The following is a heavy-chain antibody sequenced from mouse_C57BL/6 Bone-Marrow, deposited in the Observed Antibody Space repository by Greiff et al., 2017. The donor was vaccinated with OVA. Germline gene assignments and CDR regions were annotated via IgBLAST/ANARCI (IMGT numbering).Heavy chain of an antibody. CDR3: ARRGYYEYFDV. J-gene: IGHJ1*01. CDR1: DYTFTSYW. V-gene: IGHV1-55*01. CDR2: IYPGSGSI. D-gene: IGHD2-4*01. Sequence: QVQLQQPGAELVKPGASVKMSCKASDYTFTSYWITWVKQRPGQGLEWIGDIYPGSGSIDYNENFKSKATLTVDTSSSTAYMQLSSLPSEDSAVYYCARRGYYEYFDVWGAGTTVTVSS.